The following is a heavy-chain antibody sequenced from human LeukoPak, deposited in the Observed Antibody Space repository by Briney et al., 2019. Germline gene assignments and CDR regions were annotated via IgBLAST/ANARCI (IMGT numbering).Heavy chain of an antibody. CDR3: ARDATYCSSTSCPDFYYYGMDV. V-gene: IGHV3-21*01. CDR2: ISSSSSYI. J-gene: IGHJ6*02. Sequence: GGSLRLSCAASGFTFSSYSMSWVRQAPGKGLEWVSSISSSSSYIYYTDSVKGRFTISRDNAKNSLYLQMNSLRAEDTAVYYCARDATYCSSTSCPDFYYYGMDVWGQGTTVTVSS. D-gene: IGHD2-2*01. CDR1: GFTFSSYS.